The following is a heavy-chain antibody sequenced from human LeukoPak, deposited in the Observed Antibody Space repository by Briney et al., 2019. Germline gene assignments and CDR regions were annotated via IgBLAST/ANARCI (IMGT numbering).Heavy chain of an antibody. J-gene: IGHJ6*03. CDR1: GFTFSSYG. Sequence: GRSLRLSCAASGFTFSSYGMHWVRQAPGKGLEWVAVIWYDGSNKYYADSVKGRFTISRDNSKNTLYLQMNSLRAEDTAVYYCARGGVDYYYYYMDVWGKGTTVTVSS. CDR3: ARGGVDYYYYYMDV. V-gene: IGHV3-33*01. CDR2: IWYDGSNK.